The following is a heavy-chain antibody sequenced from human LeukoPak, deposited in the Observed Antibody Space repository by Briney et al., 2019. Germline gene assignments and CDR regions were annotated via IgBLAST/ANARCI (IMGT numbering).Heavy chain of an antibody. CDR1: GFTFRTYW. D-gene: IGHD2-21*01. CDR2: INPGGSAK. J-gene: IGHJ4*02. Sequence: GRSLRLSCAASGFTFRTYWMAWVRQAPGKGLEWVANINPGGSAKYYVDSVKGRFTISRDDAKTSLYLQMDSLRAEDTAVYSSARWGLSYTIDYWGQGTLVTVSS. CDR3: ARWGLSYTIDY. V-gene: IGHV3-7*01.